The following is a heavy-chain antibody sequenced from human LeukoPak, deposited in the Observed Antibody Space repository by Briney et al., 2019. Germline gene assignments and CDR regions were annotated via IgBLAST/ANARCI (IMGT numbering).Heavy chain of an antibody. V-gene: IGHV3-7*01. CDR1: GFTFSSYG. CDR3: ARDYDFLSVQTYGIDY. CDR2: IKQDGCEK. Sequence: PGGSLRLSCAASGFTFSSYGMRWVRQSPGKGLEWVANIKQDGCEKYCVDSVRGRFTLSRDSAKNSLYLHVNSLRAEDRVVYYCARDYDFLSVQTYGIDYWGRGTLVTVSS. J-gene: IGHJ4*02. D-gene: IGHD3-3*01.